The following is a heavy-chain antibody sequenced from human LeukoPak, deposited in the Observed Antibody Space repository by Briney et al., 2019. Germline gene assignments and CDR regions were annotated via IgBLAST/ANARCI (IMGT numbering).Heavy chain of an antibody. CDR1: GFTFSSAW. CDR3: AKSFSGSYGSTDY. Sequence: PGGSLRLSCAASGFTFSSAWMSWVRQAPGEGLEWVSAISGSGVSTYYADSVKGRFTISRDNSKNTLYLQMNSLRAEDTALYYCAKSFSGSYGSTDYWGQGTLVTVSS. V-gene: IGHV3-23*01. D-gene: IGHD1-26*01. J-gene: IGHJ4*02. CDR2: ISGSGVST.